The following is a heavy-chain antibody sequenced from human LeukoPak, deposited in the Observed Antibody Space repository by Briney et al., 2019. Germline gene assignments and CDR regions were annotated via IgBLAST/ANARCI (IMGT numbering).Heavy chain of an antibody. Sequence: SETLSLTCTVSGDSVSSSSYYWGWIRQPPGKGLEWIGSIYYSGSTYYNPSLKSRVTISVDTSKNQFSLKLSSVTAADTAVYYCARLIYGDYKLDYWGQGTLVTVSS. D-gene: IGHD4-17*01. CDR3: ARLIYGDYKLDY. V-gene: IGHV4-39*01. CDR1: GDSVSSSSYY. CDR2: IYYSGST. J-gene: IGHJ4*02.